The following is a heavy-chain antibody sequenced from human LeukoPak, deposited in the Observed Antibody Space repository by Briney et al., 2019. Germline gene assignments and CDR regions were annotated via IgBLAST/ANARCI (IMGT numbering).Heavy chain of an antibody. CDR1: GGSISSYY. Sequence: SETLSLTCTVSGGSISSYYWNWIRQPPGKGLEWIGYIYYSGSTNYNPSLKSRVTISVDTSKNQFSLKLSSVTAADTAVYYCAGRLWRRDGYNLSAFDIWGRGTMVIVSS. CDR3: AGRLWRRDGYNLSAFDI. J-gene: IGHJ3*02. V-gene: IGHV4-59*01. D-gene: IGHD5-24*01. CDR2: IYYSGST.